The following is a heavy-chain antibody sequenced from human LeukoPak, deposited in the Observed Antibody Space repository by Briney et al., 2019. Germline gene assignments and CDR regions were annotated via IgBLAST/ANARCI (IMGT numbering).Heavy chain of an antibody. CDR1: GFSFSSYW. CDR2: INRDGSEQ. V-gene: IGHV3-7*05. J-gene: IGHJ4*02. CDR3: AKDLGAGIVVVPAAVFGY. D-gene: IGHD2-2*01. Sequence: GGSLRLSCAASGFSFSSYWMSWVRQAPGGGLEWVANINRDGSEQFYVDSVKGRLTISRDNAKKSLYLEMNSLRAEDTAVYYCAKDLGAGIVVVPAAVFGYWGQGTLVTVSS.